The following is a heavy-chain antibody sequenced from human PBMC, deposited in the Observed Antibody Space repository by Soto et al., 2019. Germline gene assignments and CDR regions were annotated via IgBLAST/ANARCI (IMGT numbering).Heavy chain of an antibody. CDR3: EREEWDHGDYATGLTSRKNWFDP. CDR2: INHSGST. Sequence: SETLSLTCAVYGGSFSGYYWSWIRQPPEKGLEWIGEINHSGSTNYNPSLKSRVTISVDTSKNQFSLKLTSVTAADTAVYYCEREEWDHGDYATGLTSRKNWFDPWGQGTLVTVSS. CDR1: GGSFSGYY. V-gene: IGHV4-34*01. J-gene: IGHJ5*02. D-gene: IGHD4-17*01.